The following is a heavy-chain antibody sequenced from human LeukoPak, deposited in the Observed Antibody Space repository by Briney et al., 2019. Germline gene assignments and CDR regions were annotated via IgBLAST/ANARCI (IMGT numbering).Heavy chain of an antibody. CDR1: GYTFTSYG. Sequence: ASVKVSCKASGYTFTSYGFSWVRQAPGQGLEWMGWISAYNGDTKYALNLQGRVTMTTDTSTSTAYMELRSLRSDDTAVYYCARQLRWDQYYFDYWGQETLVTVSS. D-gene: IGHD4-23*01. CDR3: ARQLRWDQYYFDY. CDR2: ISAYNGDT. J-gene: IGHJ4*02. V-gene: IGHV1-18*01.